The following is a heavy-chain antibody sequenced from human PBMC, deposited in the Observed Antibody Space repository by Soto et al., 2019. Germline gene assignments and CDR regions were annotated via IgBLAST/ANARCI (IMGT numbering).Heavy chain of an antibody. J-gene: IGHJ5*02. Sequence: PGGSLRLSCAASGFTFSRYAMSWVRQTPGKGLEWVSAISGSAGTTYYADSVKGRFTISRDNSKNTLYLQMNSLRAEDAAVYYCAKAYDFWSGFARVVNWFDPWGQGTLVTVSS. V-gene: IGHV3-23*01. D-gene: IGHD3-3*01. CDR1: GFTFSRYA. CDR3: AKAYDFWSGFARVVNWFDP. CDR2: ISGSAGTT.